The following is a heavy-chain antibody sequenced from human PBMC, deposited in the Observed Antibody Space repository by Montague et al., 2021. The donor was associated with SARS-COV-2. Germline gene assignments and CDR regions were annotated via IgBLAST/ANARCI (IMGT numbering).Heavy chain of an antibody. D-gene: IGHD3-22*01. CDR1: GFTFSSYW. CDR2: IKQDGSEK. J-gene: IGHJ6*04. Sequence: SLRLSCAASGFTFSSYWMSWVRQAPGKGLEWVANIKQDGSEKYYVDSVKGRFTISRDNAKNSLYLQMNSLRAEDTAVYYCAREFRGRVVVFIICMDVWGKGTTVTVSS. V-gene: IGHV3-7*01. CDR3: AREFRGRVVVFIICMDV.